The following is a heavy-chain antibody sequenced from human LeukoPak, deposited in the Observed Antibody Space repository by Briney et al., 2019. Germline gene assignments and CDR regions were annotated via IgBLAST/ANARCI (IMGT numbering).Heavy chain of an antibody. CDR3: VKDLDDYPPSDAFDL. D-gene: IGHD5-24*01. J-gene: IGHJ3*01. Sequence: GGSLRLSCSASGFTFSDCPMHWVRQAPGKGLESVSTISSNGGNTHYADSVKGRFTISRDNSKNTLYLQMSSLRAEDTAVYYCVKDLDDYPPSDAFDLWGQGTMVTVSS. CDR1: GFTFSDCP. V-gene: IGHV3-64D*06. CDR2: ISSNGGNT.